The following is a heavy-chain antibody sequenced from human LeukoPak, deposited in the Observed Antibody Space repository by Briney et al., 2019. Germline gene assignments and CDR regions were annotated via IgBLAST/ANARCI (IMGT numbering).Heavy chain of an antibody. Sequence: GGSLRLSCAASGFTFSSYAMSWVRQAPGKGLEWVSAISGSGGSTYYADSVKGRFTISRDNSKNTLYLQMSSLRAEDTAVYYCAKDQQYYDILTGSAYYYGMDVWGQGTTVTVSS. CDR1: GFTFSSYA. D-gene: IGHD3-9*01. CDR3: AKDQQYYDILTGSAYYYGMDV. CDR2: ISGSGGST. V-gene: IGHV3-23*01. J-gene: IGHJ6*02.